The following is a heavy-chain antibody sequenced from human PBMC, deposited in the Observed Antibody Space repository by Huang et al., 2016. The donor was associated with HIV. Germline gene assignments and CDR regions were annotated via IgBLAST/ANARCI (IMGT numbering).Heavy chain of an antibody. CDR2: INHSGNT. J-gene: IGHJ4*02. CDR1: GGSFSGYY. CDR3: ARRYNSRRDY. D-gene: IGHD3-22*01. V-gene: IGHV4-34*02. Sequence: QVQLEQWGAGLLKASETLSLTCAVYGGSFSGYYWNWLRQAPGKGLEWVGEINHSGNTKYNPSPKRRVNMSVDTSKSQFSLYLTSLSAADTGTYFCARRYNSRRDYWGRGTLVTVHS.